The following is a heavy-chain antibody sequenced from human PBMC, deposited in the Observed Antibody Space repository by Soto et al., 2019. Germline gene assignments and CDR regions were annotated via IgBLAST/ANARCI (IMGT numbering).Heavy chain of an antibody. J-gene: IGHJ4*02. V-gene: IGHV3-23*01. CDR1: GFTFSSYA. D-gene: IGHD3-9*01. CDR3: AKGMNFDWLFFDY. Sequence: PGGSLRLSCAASGFTFSSYAMSWVRQAPGKGLEWVSAISGSGGSTYYADSVKGRFTISRDNSKNPLYLQMNSLRAEDTAVYYCAKGMNFDWLFFDYWGQGTLVTVSS. CDR2: ISGSGGST.